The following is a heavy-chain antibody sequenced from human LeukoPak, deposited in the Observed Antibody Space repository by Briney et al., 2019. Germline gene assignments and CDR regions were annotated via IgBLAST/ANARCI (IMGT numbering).Heavy chain of an antibody. V-gene: IGHV3-49*04. CDR2: IRSKAYGGTT. D-gene: IGHD4-17*01. CDR1: GFTFSSYA. J-gene: IGHJ4*02. CDR3: TRAQSYGDTGRDLDY. Sequence: PGGSLRLSCAASGFTFSSYAMSWVRQAPGKGLEWVGFIRSKAYGGTTEYAASVKGRFTISRDDSKSIAYLQMNSLKTEDTAVYYCTRAQSYGDTGRDLDYWGQGTLVTVSS.